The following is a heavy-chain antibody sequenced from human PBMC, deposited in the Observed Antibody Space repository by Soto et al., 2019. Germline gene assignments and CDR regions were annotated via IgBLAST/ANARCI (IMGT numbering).Heavy chain of an antibody. CDR3: ASWLKEAGIGRNYYYAMDV. J-gene: IGHJ6*02. Sequence: QVQLVQSGAEVKKPGSSVKVSCKASGGTFSNYAFSWVRQAPGHGLEWLGGIMPIFGRPDYAQKFRDRVTITADESTSTAHMELTSLRSEDKAVYYCASWLKEAGIGRNYYYAMDVWGQGTTVTVSS. CDR2: IMPIFGRP. V-gene: IGHV1-69*12. CDR1: GGTFSNYA. D-gene: IGHD6-19*01.